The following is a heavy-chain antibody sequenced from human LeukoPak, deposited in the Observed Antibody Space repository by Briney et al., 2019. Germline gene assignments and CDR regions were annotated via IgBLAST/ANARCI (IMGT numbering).Heavy chain of an antibody. Sequence: PSETLSLTCAVSGEPFSGYYWGWIRQPPGKGLELIGEINRHGNTDYNPSLKSRVSMSINTSKNQFSLKLISVTAADTAVYYCARLVPERFFQLNPEGYYDYWGQGTLVTVSS. CDR3: ARLVPERFFQLNPEGYYDY. V-gene: IGHV4-34*01. CDR2: INRHGNT. CDR1: GEPFSGYY. J-gene: IGHJ4*02. D-gene: IGHD3-3*01.